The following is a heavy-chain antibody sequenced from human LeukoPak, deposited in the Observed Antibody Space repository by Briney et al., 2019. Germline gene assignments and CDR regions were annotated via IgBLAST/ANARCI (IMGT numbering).Heavy chain of an antibody. Sequence: GASVKVSCKASGGTSISYAISWVRQAPGQGLEWMGGIIPIFGTANYAQKFQGRVTITADESTSTAYMELSSLRSEDTAVYYCARPRGGYSYGYDYWGQGTLVTVSS. CDR3: ARPRGGYSYGYDY. CDR1: GGTSISYA. V-gene: IGHV1-69*13. CDR2: IIPIFGTA. D-gene: IGHD5-18*01. J-gene: IGHJ4*02.